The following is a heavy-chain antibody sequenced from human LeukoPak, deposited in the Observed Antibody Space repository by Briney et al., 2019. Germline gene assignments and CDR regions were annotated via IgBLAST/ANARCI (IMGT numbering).Heavy chain of an antibody. D-gene: IGHD3-10*01. CDR2: ISSSGATI. Sequence: GGSLRLSCAASGFTFSDYYMSWIRQAPGKGLEWVSYISSSGATIYYADSVKGRFTISRDNAKNSLYLQMNSLRAEDTAVYYCAKALHGSGLNLFDYWGQGTLVTVSS. J-gene: IGHJ4*02. CDR3: AKALHGSGLNLFDY. V-gene: IGHV3-11*01. CDR1: GFTFSDYY.